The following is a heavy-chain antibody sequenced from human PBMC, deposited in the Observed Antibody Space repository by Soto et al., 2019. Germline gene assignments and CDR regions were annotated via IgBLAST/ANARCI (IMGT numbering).Heavy chain of an antibody. D-gene: IGHD4-17*01. CDR3: ARHYGRAFDI. CDR1: GGSVSGYF. V-gene: IGHV4-34*01. Sequence: QVQLQEWGAGLLKPSETLSLTCSVYGGSVSGYFWSWIRQPLGRGMEWLGQSYYSGSTSHKPSLKSRLPISVATSTSQLSLKMTSVTAAATAVYYCARHYGRAFDIWGQGTMVTVSS. CDR2: SYYSGST. J-gene: IGHJ3*02.